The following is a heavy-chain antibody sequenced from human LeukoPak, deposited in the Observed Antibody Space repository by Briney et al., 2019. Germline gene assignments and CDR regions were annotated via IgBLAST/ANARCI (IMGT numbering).Heavy chain of an antibody. CDR3: ARVQTLTGMFDD. V-gene: IGHV4-59*01. D-gene: IGHD3-10*01. Sequence: SGTLSLTCTVSGGSISSYNWSWIRHPPGKGLERISYIYYSGSTNYNPSLKSRVTISVDTSKNQFSLKLSSVTAAETAVYYCARVQTLTGMFDDWGQGTLVTVSS. CDR2: IYYSGST. J-gene: IGHJ4*02. CDR1: GGSISSYN.